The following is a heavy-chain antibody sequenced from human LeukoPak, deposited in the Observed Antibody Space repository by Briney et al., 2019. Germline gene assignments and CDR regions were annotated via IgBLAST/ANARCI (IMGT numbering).Heavy chain of an antibody. CDR3: ARRYMATSAEDFDY. J-gene: IGHJ4*02. Sequence: QTGGSLRLSCAASGFTFSSYWMHWVRQAPGKGLVWVSRINSDGSRTSYADSVKGRFTISRDNAKNTLYLQMNSLRAEDTAVYYCARRYMATSAEDFDYWGQGTLVTVSS. CDR2: INSDGSRT. V-gene: IGHV3-74*01. CDR1: GFTFSSYW. D-gene: IGHD3-16*02.